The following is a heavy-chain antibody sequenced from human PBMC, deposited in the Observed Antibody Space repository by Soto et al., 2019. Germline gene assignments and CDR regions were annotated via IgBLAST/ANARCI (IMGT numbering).Heavy chain of an antibody. Sequence: SETLSLSCAVYGGSFSGYYWSWIRQPPGKGLEWIGEINHSGSTNYNPSHKSRVTISVDTSKNQFSLKLSSVTAADTAVYYCASRMIEWFRELTGFDYWGKGTLVTVS. CDR1: GGSFSGYY. CDR3: ASRMIEWFRELTGFDY. V-gene: IGHV4-34*01. D-gene: IGHD3-10*01. CDR2: INHSGST. J-gene: IGHJ4*02.